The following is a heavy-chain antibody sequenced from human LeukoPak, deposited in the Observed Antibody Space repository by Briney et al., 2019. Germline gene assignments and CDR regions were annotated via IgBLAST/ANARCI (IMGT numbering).Heavy chain of an antibody. Sequence: GGSLRLSCSGSGFTFSSYAMSGVRQAPGKGLEWVSAISGSGGSTYYADSVKGRFTISRDNSKNTPYLQMNSLRAEDTAVYYCVKDATVTTTDYWGQGTLVTVSS. D-gene: IGHD4-17*01. CDR1: GFTFSSYA. V-gene: IGHV3-23*01. CDR2: ISGSGGST. CDR3: VKDATVTTTDY. J-gene: IGHJ4*02.